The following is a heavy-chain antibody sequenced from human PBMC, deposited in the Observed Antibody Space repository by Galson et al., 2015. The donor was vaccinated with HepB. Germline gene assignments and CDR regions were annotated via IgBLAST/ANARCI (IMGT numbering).Heavy chain of an antibody. D-gene: IGHD7-27*01. J-gene: IGHJ3*02. Sequence: SVTVSCKASGYTFTSYDINWVRQATGQGLEWMGWMNPNSGNTGYAQKFQGRVTMTRNTSISTAYMELSSLRSEDTAVYYCARGETGEDAFDIWGQGTMVTVSS. CDR3: ARGETGEDAFDI. V-gene: IGHV1-8*01. CDR1: GYTFTSYD. CDR2: MNPNSGNT.